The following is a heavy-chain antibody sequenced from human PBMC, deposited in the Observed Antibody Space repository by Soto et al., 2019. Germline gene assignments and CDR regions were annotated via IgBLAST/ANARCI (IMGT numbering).Heavy chain of an antibody. CDR2: IKYSGTT. D-gene: IGHD3-22*01. V-gene: IGHV4-39*01. CDR3: ARQAHGYPFDY. Sequence: SETLSLTCTVSGGSISSSRCHWGWIRQPPGKGLEWIASIKYSGTTFYNPSLKSRVTLSVDTSKNQFSLRLSSVTAADTAVYYCARQAHGYPFDYWGQGTLVTVSS. CDR1: GGSISSSRCH. J-gene: IGHJ4*02.